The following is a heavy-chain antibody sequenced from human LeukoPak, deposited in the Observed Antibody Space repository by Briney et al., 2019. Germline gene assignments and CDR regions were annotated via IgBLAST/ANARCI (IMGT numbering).Heavy chain of an antibody. Sequence: GGSLRLSCAVSGFTFSNTWMNWVRQAPGKGLVWVSRIDSDGSTIYADSVKGRFTISRDNAKNTLFLQMNSPRAEDTAVYYCARDGSLPDYWGQGTLVTVSS. D-gene: IGHD2-15*01. CDR1: GFTFSNTW. CDR3: ARDGSLPDY. CDR2: IDSDGST. J-gene: IGHJ4*02. V-gene: IGHV3-74*01.